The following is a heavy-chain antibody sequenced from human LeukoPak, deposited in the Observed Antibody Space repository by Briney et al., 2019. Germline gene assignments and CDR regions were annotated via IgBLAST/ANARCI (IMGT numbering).Heavy chain of an antibody. CDR3: AREYYDYVWGTQSYYFDY. D-gene: IGHD3-16*01. CDR2: IYYSGST. J-gene: IGHJ4*02. Sequence: SETLSLTCTVSGGSISSYYWSWIRQPPGKGLEWIGYIYYSGSTNYNPSLKSRVTISVDTSKNQFSLKLSSVTAADMAVYYCAREYYDYVWGTQSYYFDYWGQGTLVTVSS. V-gene: IGHV4-59*01. CDR1: GGSISSYY.